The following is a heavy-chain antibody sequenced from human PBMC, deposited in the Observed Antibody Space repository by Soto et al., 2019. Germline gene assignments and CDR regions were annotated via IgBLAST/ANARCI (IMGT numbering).Heavy chain of an antibody. Sequence: PSETLSLTCAVSGYSISSGYYWGWIRQPPGKGLEWIGSIYHSGSTYYNPSLKSRVTISVDTSKNQFSLKLSSVTAADTAVYYCARQLRFLAFDTWGQGTMVTVSS. CDR2: IYHSGST. CDR3: ARQLRFLAFDT. V-gene: IGHV4-38-2*01. D-gene: IGHD5-18*01. J-gene: IGHJ3*02. CDR1: GYSISSGYY.